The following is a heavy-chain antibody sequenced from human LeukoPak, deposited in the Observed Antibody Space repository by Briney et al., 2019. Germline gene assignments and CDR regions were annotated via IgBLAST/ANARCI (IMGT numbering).Heavy chain of an antibody. Sequence: SQTLSLTCAISGDSVSSNSAAWNWIRQSPSRGLEWLVRTYYRSEWYNDYAVSVKSRININPDTSKNQFSLQLNSVTPEDTAVYYCAQADSTGYFYFQHWGQGTLVTVSS. D-gene: IGHD3-22*01. CDR1: GDSVSSNSAA. V-gene: IGHV6-1*01. CDR2: TYYRSEWYN. CDR3: AQADSTGYFYFQH. J-gene: IGHJ1*01.